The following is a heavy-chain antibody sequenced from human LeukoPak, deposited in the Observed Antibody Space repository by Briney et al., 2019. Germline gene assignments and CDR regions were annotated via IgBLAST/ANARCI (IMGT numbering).Heavy chain of an antibody. CDR1: GYTFTSYG. Sequence: VASVKVSCKASGYTFTSYGISWVRQAPGQGLEWMGWISAYNGNTNYAQKLQGRVTMTTDTSTSTAYMELRSLRSDDTDVYYCARDGLVPAAKNWFDPWGQGTLVTVSS. CDR2: ISAYNGNT. D-gene: IGHD2-2*01. CDR3: ARDGLVPAAKNWFDP. V-gene: IGHV1-18*01. J-gene: IGHJ5*02.